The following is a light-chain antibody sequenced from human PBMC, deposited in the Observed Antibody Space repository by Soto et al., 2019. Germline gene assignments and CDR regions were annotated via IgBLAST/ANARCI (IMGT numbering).Light chain of an antibody. J-gene: IGKJ1*01. CDR2: DAS. CDR3: QQYENYWT. CDR1: QSISSW. Sequence: DIXMTQSPSTLSATAGDRVTITCRASQSISSWLAWYQHKPGKAPKLLIYDASNLDSGVPSRLSGSGSGTEFSLTISNLQPDDCATYYCQQYENYWTFGQGTRVEIK. V-gene: IGKV1-5*01.